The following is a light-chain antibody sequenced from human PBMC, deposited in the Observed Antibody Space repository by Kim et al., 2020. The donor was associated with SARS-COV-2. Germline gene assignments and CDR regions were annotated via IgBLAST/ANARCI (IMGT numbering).Light chain of an antibody. CDR2: WAS. V-gene: IGKV4-1*01. Sequence: ATINWQCNQNVLYSYNKKNYLAWYQQKPRQPPKLVIYWASARESGVPDRFSGNGSGTDFTLTISNLQAEDVAVYYCHQYYSTPLTFGGGAKVDIK. CDR1: QNVLYSYNKKNY. J-gene: IGKJ4*01. CDR3: HQYYSTPLT.